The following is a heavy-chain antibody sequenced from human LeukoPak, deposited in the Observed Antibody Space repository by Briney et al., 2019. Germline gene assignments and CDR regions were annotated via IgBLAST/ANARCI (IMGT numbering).Heavy chain of an antibody. CDR2: ISYDGSNK. CDR3: ARGTYGSGSYYMDPKYDY. D-gene: IGHD3-10*01. J-gene: IGHJ4*02. CDR1: GFTFSSYA. V-gene: IGHV3-30-3*01. Sequence: GGSLRLSCAASGFTFSSYAMHWVRQAPGKGLEWVAVISYDGSNKYYADSVKGRSTISRDNSKNTLYLQMNSLRAEDTAVYYCARGTYGSGSYYMDPKYDYWGQGTLVTVSS.